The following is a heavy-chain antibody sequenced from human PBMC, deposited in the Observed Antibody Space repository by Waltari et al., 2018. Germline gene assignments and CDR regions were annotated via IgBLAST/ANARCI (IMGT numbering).Heavy chain of an antibody. CDR2: IYTSGST. Sequence: QVQLQESGPGLVKPSQTLSLTCTVSGGSISSGSYYWSWIRQPAGTGLEWIGRIYTSGSTNYNPSLKSRVTISVDTSKNQFSLKLSSVTAADTAVYYCAREGVAAAGSGYYYYGMDVWGQGTTVTVSS. CDR3: AREGVAAAGSGYYYYGMDV. V-gene: IGHV4-61*02. J-gene: IGHJ6*02. CDR1: GGSISSGSYY. D-gene: IGHD6-13*01.